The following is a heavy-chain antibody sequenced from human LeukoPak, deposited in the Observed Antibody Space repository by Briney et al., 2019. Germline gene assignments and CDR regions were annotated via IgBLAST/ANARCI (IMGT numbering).Heavy chain of an antibody. CDR3: ARDRVPGRYYYGMDV. CDR2: INPNSGGT. J-gene: IGHJ6*04. Sequence: ASVKVSCKASGYTFTGYYMHWVRQAPGQGLEWMGWINPNSGGTNYAQKFQGWVTMTRDTSISTAYMELSRLRSDDTAVYYCARDRVPGRYYYGMDVWGKGTTATVSS. D-gene: IGHD2-2*01. V-gene: IGHV1-2*04. CDR1: GYTFTGYY.